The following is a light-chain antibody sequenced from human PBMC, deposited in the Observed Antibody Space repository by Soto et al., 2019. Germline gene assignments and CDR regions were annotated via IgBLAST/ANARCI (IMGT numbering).Light chain of an antibody. CDR1: QSVSSN. CDR2: GPS. V-gene: IGKV3-15*01. CDR3: QQYKNWPLT. J-gene: IGKJ3*01. Sequence: ETVLTQSPATLSASPGERATLSCRASQSVSSNLAWYLQKTGQAPRRLIYGPSTRATGIPARFSGSGSGTEFTLTIDSLQYEDFAVYYCQQYKNWPLTFGPGTKVDIK.